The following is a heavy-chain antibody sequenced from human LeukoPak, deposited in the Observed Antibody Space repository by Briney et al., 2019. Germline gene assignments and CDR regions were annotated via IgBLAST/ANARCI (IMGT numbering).Heavy chain of an antibody. V-gene: IGHV1-8*03. CDR3: ARRRIAAAGMAFDP. Sequence: ASVKVSCKASGYTFTSYDINWVRQATGQGLEWMGWMNPNSGNTGYAQEFQGRVTITRNTSISTAYMELSSLRSEDTAVYYCARRRIAAAGMAFDPWGQGTLVTVSS. CDR1: GYTFTSYD. CDR2: MNPNSGNT. J-gene: IGHJ5*02. D-gene: IGHD6-13*01.